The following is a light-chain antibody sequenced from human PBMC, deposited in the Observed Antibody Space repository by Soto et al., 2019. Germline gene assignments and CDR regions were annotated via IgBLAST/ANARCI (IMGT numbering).Light chain of an antibody. V-gene: IGLV2-8*01. CDR2: EVT. J-gene: IGLJ2*01. CDR1: SSDVVYYNY. Sequence: QSALTQPPSASGSPGQSVTISCTGTSSDVVYYNYVSWYQQHPGKAPKLMIYEVTKRPSGVPDRFSGSKSGNTASLTVSGLQAEDEADYYCCSYAGSNNFVLFGGGTKLTVL. CDR3: CSYAGSNNFVL.